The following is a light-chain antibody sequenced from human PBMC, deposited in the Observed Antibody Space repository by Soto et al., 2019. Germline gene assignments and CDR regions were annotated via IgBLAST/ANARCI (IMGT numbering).Light chain of an antibody. J-gene: IGKJ4*01. V-gene: IGKV1-5*03. CDR2: KAS. Sequence: DIQMTQSPSTLSASVGDRVTITCRASQSISSWLAWYQQKPGKAPKLLIDKASTLESAFPSRFSGSGSGTEFTLTINSLQPDDFATYYCQQYNSAPLTFGGGTKVEIK. CDR1: QSISSW. CDR3: QQYNSAPLT.